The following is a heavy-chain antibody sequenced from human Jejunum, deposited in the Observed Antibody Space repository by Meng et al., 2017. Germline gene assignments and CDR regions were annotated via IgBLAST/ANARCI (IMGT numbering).Heavy chain of an antibody. CDR3: ARITSKLVASTWGGDF. J-gene: IGHJ4*02. Sequence: GGSLRLSCTASGFTFSDFAMSWFRQAPGKGLEWVSFIRNKAYGGTTEYAASVSGRFTMSRDDSKSIVYLQMNSLKIEDTGVYYCARITSKLVASTWGGDFWGQGTLVTVSS. D-gene: IGHD6-13*01. V-gene: IGHV3-49*03. CDR2: IRNKAYGGTT. CDR1: GFTFSDFA.